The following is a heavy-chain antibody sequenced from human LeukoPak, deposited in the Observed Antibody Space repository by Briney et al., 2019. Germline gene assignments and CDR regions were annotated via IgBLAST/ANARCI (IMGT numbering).Heavy chain of an antibody. CDR1: GYTFTGYY. CDR2: INPNTGGT. D-gene: IGHD3-10*01. Sequence: ASVKVSCKASGYTFTGYYIHWVRQAPGQGLEWMGRINPNTGGTDYAQKFQGRVTMTRDTSISTAYMELSRLRSDDTAVYYCARGEDGSGSSWGQGTLVTVSS. J-gene: IGHJ5*02. V-gene: IGHV1-2*06. CDR3: ARGEDGSGSS.